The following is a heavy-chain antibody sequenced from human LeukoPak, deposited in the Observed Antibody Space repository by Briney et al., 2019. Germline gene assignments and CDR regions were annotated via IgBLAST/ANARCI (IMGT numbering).Heavy chain of an antibody. CDR2: ITSNGDNT. Sequence: GGSLRLSCAASGFTFSTYAMHWVRQAPGKGLEYVSSITSNGDNTFYANSVKGRFTISRDNSKNTLYLQMGSLRAEDMAVYYCARDRSGSGDYWGQGTLDTVSS. CDR3: ARDRSGSGDY. CDR1: GFTFSTYA. J-gene: IGHJ4*02. D-gene: IGHD2-15*01. V-gene: IGHV3-64*01.